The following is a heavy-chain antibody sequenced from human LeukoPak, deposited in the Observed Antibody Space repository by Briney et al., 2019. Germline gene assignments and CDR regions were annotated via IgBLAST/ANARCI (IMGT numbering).Heavy chain of an antibody. J-gene: IGHJ4*02. CDR1: GGSISSSSYY. V-gene: IGHV4-39*07. CDR3: ARGLNDSWTGENY. CDR2: IYYSGST. D-gene: IGHD3-3*01. Sequence: SETLSLTCTVSGGSISSSSYYWCWIRQPPGKGLEWIGSIYYSGSTYYNPSLKSRVTISLDTSKSQFSLKVRYVTAADTAVYYCARGLNDSWTGENYWGQGTLVTVSS.